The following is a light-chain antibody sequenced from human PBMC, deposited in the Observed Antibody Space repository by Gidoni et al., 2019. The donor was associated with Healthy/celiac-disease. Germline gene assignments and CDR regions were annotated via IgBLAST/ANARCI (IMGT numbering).Light chain of an antibody. CDR2: WAS. CDR1: QSVLYSSNNKNY. Sequence: DIVMTQSPDSLAVSLGERATINCKSSQSVLYSSNNKNYLAWYQQKPGQPPKLLIYWASTRESGVPDRVSGSGSGTDFTLTVSSLQAEDVAVYYCQQYYSTPRTFGQGTKLGIK. V-gene: IGKV4-1*01. J-gene: IGKJ2*01. CDR3: QQYYSTPRT.